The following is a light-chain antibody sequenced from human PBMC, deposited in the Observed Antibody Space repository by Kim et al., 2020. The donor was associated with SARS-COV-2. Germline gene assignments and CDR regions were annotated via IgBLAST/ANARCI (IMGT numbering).Light chain of an antibody. CDR3: ASYTTSVTWV. Sequence: QSALTQPASVSGSPGQSITLSCTGTNSDIGAYNYVSWYQQHPGKAPRLMIYGVTKRPSGISDRFSGSKSGNRASLTISGLQAEDEADYYCASYTTSVTWVFGGGTKLTVL. CDR1: NSDIGAYNY. J-gene: IGLJ3*02. V-gene: IGLV2-14*03. CDR2: GVT.